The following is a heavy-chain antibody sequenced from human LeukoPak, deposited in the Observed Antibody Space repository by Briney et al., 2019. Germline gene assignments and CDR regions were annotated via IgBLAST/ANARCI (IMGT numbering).Heavy chain of an antibody. D-gene: IGHD2-15*01. Sequence: PGGSLRLSCAAPGFTFSSYWMHWVRQAPGKGLEWVSSVSERGDTTYYADSVKGRFTISRDSSKNTLFLQMNRLRPEDAAVYYCAKAPVTTCRGAFCYPFDYWGLGTLVTVSS. CDR2: VSERGDTT. J-gene: IGHJ4*02. CDR3: AKAPVTTCRGAFCYPFDY. V-gene: IGHV3-23*01. CDR1: GFTFSSYW.